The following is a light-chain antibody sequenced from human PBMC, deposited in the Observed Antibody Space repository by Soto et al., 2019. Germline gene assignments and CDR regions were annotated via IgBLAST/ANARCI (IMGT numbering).Light chain of an antibody. CDR2: DNN. CDR3: GTWDSSLSAWV. V-gene: IGLV1-51*01. J-gene: IGLJ3*02. CDR1: SSNIGNNY. Sequence: QSVLKQPPSVSAAPGQKVPISCYGSSSNIGNNYVSWYQQLPGTAHQLLIYDNNKRPSAIPDRFSGSKSGTSATLGITGLQTWDEADYYCGTWDSSLSAWVFGGGTKVTVL.